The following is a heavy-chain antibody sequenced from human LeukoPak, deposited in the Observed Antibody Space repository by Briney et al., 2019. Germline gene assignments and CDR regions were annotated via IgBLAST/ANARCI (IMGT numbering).Heavy chain of an antibody. Sequence: SETLSLTCTVSGGSISSYYWSWIRQPPGKGLEWIGYIYYSGSTNYNPSLKSRVTISVDTSKNQFSLKLSSVTAADTAVYCCARAVAGHNYYYYYYMDVWGKGTTVTVSS. J-gene: IGHJ6*03. CDR1: GGSISSYY. CDR3: ARAVAGHNYYYYYYMDV. D-gene: IGHD6-19*01. CDR2: IYYSGST. V-gene: IGHV4-59*01.